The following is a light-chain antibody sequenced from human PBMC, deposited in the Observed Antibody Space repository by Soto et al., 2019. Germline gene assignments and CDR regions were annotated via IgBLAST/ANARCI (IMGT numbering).Light chain of an antibody. CDR3: QQYGTSPRT. CDR2: GAS. V-gene: IGKV3-20*01. J-gene: IGKJ1*01. Sequence: EIVLTQSPGTLSLSPGERATLSCRASQSLTSTFLAWYQQKPGQDPRLLIYGASSRATGIPDRFSGSGSGTDFTLTISRLEPEDFAVYYCQQYGTSPRTFGQGTKVEIK. CDR1: QSLTSTF.